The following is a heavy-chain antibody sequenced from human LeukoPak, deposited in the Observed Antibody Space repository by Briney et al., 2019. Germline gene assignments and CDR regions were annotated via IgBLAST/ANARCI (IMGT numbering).Heavy chain of an antibody. J-gene: IGHJ6*02. D-gene: IGHD1-26*01. CDR3: ARDLLDTYYGMDV. CDR1: GGSISSGGYS. CDR2: INHSGST. V-gene: IGHV4-30-2*01. Sequence: SETLSLTCAVSGGSISSGGYSWSWIRQPPGKGLEWIGEINHSGSTNYNPSLKSRVTISVDTSKNQFSLKLSSVTAADTAVYYCARDLLDTYYGMDVWGQGTTVTVSS.